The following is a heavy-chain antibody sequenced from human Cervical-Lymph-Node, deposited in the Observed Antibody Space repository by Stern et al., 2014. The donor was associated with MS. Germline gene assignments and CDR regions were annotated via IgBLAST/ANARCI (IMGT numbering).Heavy chain of an antibody. J-gene: IGHJ3*02. CDR3: AIELGRWLQLGSDAFDI. D-gene: IGHD5-24*01. V-gene: IGHV1-69*01. CDR1: GGTFSSYA. Sequence: QVQLVQSGAEVKKPGSSVKVSCKASGGTFSSYAISWVRQAPGQGLEWMGGIIPIFGTANYAQKFQGRVTITADESTSTAYMELSSLRSEDTAVYYCAIELGRWLQLGSDAFDIWGQGTMVTVSS. CDR2: IIPIFGTA.